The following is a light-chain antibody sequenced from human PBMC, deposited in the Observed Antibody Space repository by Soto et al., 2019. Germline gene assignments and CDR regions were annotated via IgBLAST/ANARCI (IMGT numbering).Light chain of an antibody. J-gene: IGKJ2*01. CDR2: GAS. CDR1: QSVGSN. CDR3: QQYTNWPYT. Sequence: EIVMTQSPATLCVSPGERSSLSCRASQSVGSNLAWYQQTAGQAPRLLIYGASTRATGIPARFSGSGSGTEFTLTISSLQSENFAVYSCQQYTNWPYTFGQGTKLEIK. V-gene: IGKV3-15*01.